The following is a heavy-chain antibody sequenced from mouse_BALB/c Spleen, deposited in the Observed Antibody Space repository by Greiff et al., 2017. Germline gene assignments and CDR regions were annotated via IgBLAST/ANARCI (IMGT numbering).Heavy chain of an antibody. CDR3: AREVTTATFAY. CDR1: GFTFSDYY. J-gene: IGHJ3*01. D-gene: IGHD1-2*01. Sequence: EVQVVESGGGLVKPGGSLKLSCAASGFTFSDYYMYWVRQTPEKRLEWVATISDGGSYTYYPDSVKGRFTISRDNAKNNLYLQMSSLKSEDTAMYYCAREVTTATFAYWGQGTLVTVSA. CDR2: ISDGGSYT. V-gene: IGHV5-4*02.